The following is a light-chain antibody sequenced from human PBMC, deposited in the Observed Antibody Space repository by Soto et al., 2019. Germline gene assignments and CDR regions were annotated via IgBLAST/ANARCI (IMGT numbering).Light chain of an antibody. V-gene: IGKV3-11*01. CDR3: QQRSNWPRT. CDR2: DAS. J-gene: IGKJ1*01. CDR1: QSVSSY. Sequence: EIVLTQSPATLSLSPGERATLSCRASQSVSSYLAWYQQKPGQAPRLLVYDASNRATGIPARFSGSGSGTDFTLTIGSLEPEDLAVYYCQQRSNWPRTFGQGTKVEIK.